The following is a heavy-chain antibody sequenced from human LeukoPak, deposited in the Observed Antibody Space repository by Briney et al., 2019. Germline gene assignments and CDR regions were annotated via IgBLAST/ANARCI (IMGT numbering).Heavy chain of an antibody. Sequence: GGSLRLSCAASGFTVSSNYMSWVRQAPGKGLEWVSVIYSGGSTYYADSVKGRFTISRDNSKNTLYLQMNSLRAEDTAVYYCARDEDGSGNFDYWGQGTLVTVSS. CDR1: GFTVSSNY. D-gene: IGHD3-10*01. J-gene: IGHJ4*02. CDR2: IYSGGST. CDR3: ARDEDGSGNFDY. V-gene: IGHV3-53*01.